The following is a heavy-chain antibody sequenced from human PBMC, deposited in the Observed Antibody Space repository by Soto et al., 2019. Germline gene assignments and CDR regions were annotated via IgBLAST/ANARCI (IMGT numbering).Heavy chain of an antibody. D-gene: IGHD3-10*01. CDR3: ARYKLWFGESTGLGSYGMDV. CDR1: GGSISSSSYY. J-gene: IGHJ6*02. V-gene: IGHV4-39*07. Sequence: SETLSLTCTVSGGSISSSSYYWGWIRQPPGKGLEWIGNIYYSGNSGSTYYNPSLKSRVTISVDTSKNQFSLKLSSVTAADTAVYYCARYKLWFGESTGLGSYGMDVWGQGTTVT. CDR2: IYYSGNSGST.